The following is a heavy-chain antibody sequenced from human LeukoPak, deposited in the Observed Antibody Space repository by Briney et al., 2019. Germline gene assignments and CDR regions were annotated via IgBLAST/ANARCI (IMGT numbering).Heavy chain of an antibody. CDR1: GGSFSGYY. CDR2: INHSGST. J-gene: IGHJ5*02. V-gene: IGHV4-34*01. D-gene: IGHD2-15*01. CDR3: ARRVVSAAPSTQSNWLDP. Sequence: PSETLSLTCAVYGGSFSGYYWSWICQPPGKGLEWIGEINHSGSTNYNPSLKSRVTISVDTSKNQFSLKLSSVTAADTAVYYCARRVVSAAPSTQSNWLDPWGQGALVTVSS.